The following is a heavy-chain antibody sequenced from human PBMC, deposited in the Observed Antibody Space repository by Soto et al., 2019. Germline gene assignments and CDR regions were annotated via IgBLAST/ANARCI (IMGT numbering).Heavy chain of an antibody. Sequence: QVQLVQSGAEVKKPGASVKVSCKASGYTFTDYHIHWVRQAPGQGLEFMGWINANNGGAGSAQQFQGRVTVTRDTSITTVYMELSHLPSDDTAVYYCAREGGSETLQPSYNWFDTWGQGTLVTVSS. CDR2: INANNGGA. D-gene: IGHD6-25*01. CDR1: GYTFTDYH. J-gene: IGHJ5*02. CDR3: AREGGSETLQPSYNWFDT. V-gene: IGHV1-2*02.